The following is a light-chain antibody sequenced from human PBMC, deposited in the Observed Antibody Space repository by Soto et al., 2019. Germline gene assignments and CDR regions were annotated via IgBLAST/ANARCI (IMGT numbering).Light chain of an antibody. J-gene: IGLJ3*02. CDR2: DNN. Sequence: QSVLTQPPSVSAAPGQKVTISCSGSSSNIGNNYVSWYQQLPGTAPKLLIYDNNKRPSGIPDRFSGSKSGTSATLCITGLQTGDEADYYCGTWDSSLSFFWVFGGGTKLTVL. CDR1: SSNIGNNY. V-gene: IGLV1-51*01. CDR3: GTWDSSLSFFWV.